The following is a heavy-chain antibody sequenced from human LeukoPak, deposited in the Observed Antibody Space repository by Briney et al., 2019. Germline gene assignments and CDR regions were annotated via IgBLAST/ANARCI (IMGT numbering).Heavy chain of an antibody. CDR1: GGSISGDY. D-gene: IGHD3-3*01. V-gene: IGHV4-59*01. CDR3: ARGHNYDFWSGYEPNWFDP. J-gene: IGHJ5*02. CDR2: IYYSGST. Sequence: SESLSLTCTVSGGSISGDYWSWIRQSLQGLEWIGYIYYSGSTNYNPSLKSRVTISVDTSKNQFSLKLSSVTAADTAVYYCARGHNYDFWSGYEPNWFDPWGQGTLVTVSS.